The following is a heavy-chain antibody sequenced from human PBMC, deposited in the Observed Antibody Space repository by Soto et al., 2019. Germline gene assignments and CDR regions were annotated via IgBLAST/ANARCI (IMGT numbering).Heavy chain of an antibody. V-gene: IGHV1-46*01. D-gene: IGHD2-2*01. CDR2: INPSGGST. CDR1: GYTFTSYY. J-gene: IGHJ6*02. Sequence: ASVKVSCKASGYTFTSYYMHWVRQAPGQGLEWMGIINPSGGSTSYAQKFQGRVTMTRDTSTSTVYMELSSLRAEDTAVYYCARDRYIVVVPAAKNYYYYGMDVWGQGTTVTVSS. CDR3: ARDRYIVVVPAAKNYYYYGMDV.